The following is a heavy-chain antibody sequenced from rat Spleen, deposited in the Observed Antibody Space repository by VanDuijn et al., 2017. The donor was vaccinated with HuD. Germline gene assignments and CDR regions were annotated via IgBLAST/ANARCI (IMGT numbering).Heavy chain of an antibody. CDR2: MWYDGDT. Sequence: QVQLKESGPGLVQPSATLSLTCTVSGFSLTTYSVSWVRQSSGKGPEWMGRMWYDGDTTYNSALKSRLSISRDTSKNHVFLKMNSLQTDDTGTYYCTRDENRYNPYYVMDAWGQGASVTVSS. CDR1: GFSLTTYS. V-gene: IGHV2-63*01. CDR3: TRDENRYNPYYVMDA. J-gene: IGHJ4*01. D-gene: IGHD1-5*01.